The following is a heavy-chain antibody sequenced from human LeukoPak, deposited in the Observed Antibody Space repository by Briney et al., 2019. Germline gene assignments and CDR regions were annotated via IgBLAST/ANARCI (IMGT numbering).Heavy chain of an antibody. CDR2: IYSGGST. J-gene: IGHJ3*02. Sequence: GGSLRLSCAASEFTGSSNYMRWVRQDPEQRLEQDSVIYSGGSTYYADSVKGRFIISRDKTKNTLYLQMNSRSADDTAVYYCAMGGGYYSTFGNWGQGAMVTDTS. CDR3: AMGGGYYSTFGN. CDR1: EFTGSSNY. D-gene: IGHD3-10*01. V-gene: IGHV3-66*01.